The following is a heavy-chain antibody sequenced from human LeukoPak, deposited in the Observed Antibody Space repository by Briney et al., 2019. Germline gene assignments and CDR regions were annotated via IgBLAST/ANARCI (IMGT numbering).Heavy chain of an antibody. D-gene: IGHD2-2*01. CDR1: GFTFSSYA. Sequence: GRSLRLSCAASGFTFSSYAMHWVRQAPGKGLEWVAVISYDGSNKYYADSVKGRFTISRDNSKNTLYLQMNSLRAEDTAVYYRATDIVVVPAAIRKNYYYYYGMDVWGQGTTVTVSS. J-gene: IGHJ6*02. CDR3: ATDIVVVPAAIRKNYYYYYGMDV. V-gene: IGHV3-30-3*01. CDR2: ISYDGSNK.